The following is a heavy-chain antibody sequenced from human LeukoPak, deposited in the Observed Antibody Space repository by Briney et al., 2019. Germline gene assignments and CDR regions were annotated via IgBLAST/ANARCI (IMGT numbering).Heavy chain of an antibody. Sequence: TGGSLRLSCAASGFTFSSYAMSWVRQAPGKGLEWVSAISGSGGSTYYADSVKGRFTISRDNSKNTLYLQMNSLRAEDTAVYYCAKVRAAAITFLDYWGQGTLVTVSS. CDR3: AKVRAAAITFLDY. J-gene: IGHJ4*02. V-gene: IGHV3-23*01. CDR1: GFTFSSYA. D-gene: IGHD6-13*01. CDR2: ISGSGGST.